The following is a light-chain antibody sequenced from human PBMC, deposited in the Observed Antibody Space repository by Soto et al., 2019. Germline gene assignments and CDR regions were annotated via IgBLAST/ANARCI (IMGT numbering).Light chain of an antibody. V-gene: IGKV4-1*01. CDR3: QQYYSTPMYT. CDR2: WAS. Sequence: EIVMTQSPDSLAVSLGERATINCKSSQSVLYSSNNKNDLAGYQQKPGQPPKLLIYWASTRESGVPDRFSGSGSGTDFTLTISSLQAEDVAVYYCQQYYSTPMYTFGQGTKLEIK. CDR1: QSVLYSSNNKND. J-gene: IGKJ2*01.